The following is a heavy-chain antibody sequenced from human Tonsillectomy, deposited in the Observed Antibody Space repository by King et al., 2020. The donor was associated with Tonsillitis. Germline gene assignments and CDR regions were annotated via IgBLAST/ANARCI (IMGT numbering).Heavy chain of an antibody. D-gene: IGHD1-26*01. CDR2: VYGGAAST. Sequence: VQLVESGGGLVQPGGSLRLSCAASGFTFTNYAMSWVRQAPGKGLEWVSVVYGGAASTNHADSVKGRFTISRDNSKNTLYLQMTSLRAEDTAIYYCTKGVGPTVSAPDFWGQGTLVTVSS. V-gene: IGHV3-23*03. J-gene: IGHJ3*01. CDR3: TKGVGPTVSAPDF. CDR1: GFTFTNYA.